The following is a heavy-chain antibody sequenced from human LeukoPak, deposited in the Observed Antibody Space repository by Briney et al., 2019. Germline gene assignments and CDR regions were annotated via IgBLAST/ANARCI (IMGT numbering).Heavy chain of an antibody. CDR1: GFTFSDYY. CDR3: ARGPTVTTLMYYFDY. J-gene: IGHJ4*02. V-gene: IGHV3-11*04. Sequence: NPGGSLRLSCAASGFTFSDYYMSWIRQAPGKGLEWVSYISSSGSTIYYADSVKGRFTISRDNAKNSLYLQMNSLRDEDTAVYYCARGPTVTTLMYYFDYWGQGTLVTVSS. D-gene: IGHD4-11*01. CDR2: ISSSGSTI.